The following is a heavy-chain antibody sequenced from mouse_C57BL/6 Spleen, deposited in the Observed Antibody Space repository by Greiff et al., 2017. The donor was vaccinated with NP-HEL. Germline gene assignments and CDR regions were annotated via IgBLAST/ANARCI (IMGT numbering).Heavy chain of an antibody. V-gene: IGHV1-39*01. CDR1: GYSFTDYN. J-gene: IGHJ3*01. CDR3: ARSFIYDGYYAWFAY. Sequence: EVKLQESGPELVKPGASVKISCKASGYSFTDYNMNWVKQSNGKSLEWIGVINPNYGTTSYNQKFKGKATLTVDQSSSTAYMQLNSLTSEDSAVYYCARSFIYDGYYAWFAYWGQVTLVTVSA. CDR2: INPNYGTT. D-gene: IGHD2-3*01.